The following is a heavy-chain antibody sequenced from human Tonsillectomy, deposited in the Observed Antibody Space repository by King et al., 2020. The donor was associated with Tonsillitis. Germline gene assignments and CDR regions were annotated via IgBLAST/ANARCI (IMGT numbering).Heavy chain of an antibody. CDR1: GGSFSGYY. Sequence: VQLQQWGAGLLKPSETLSLTCAVYGGSFSGYYWSWIRQPPGKGLEWIGEINHSGSTNYNPSLKSRVTISVDTSKNQFSLKLSSVTAADTAVYYCARVGTYNRRYSYGSSPDAFYIWGQGTMVTVSS. CDR2: INHSGST. J-gene: IGHJ3*02. D-gene: IGHD5-18*01. V-gene: IGHV4-34*01. CDR3: ARVGTYNRRYSYGSSPDAFYI.